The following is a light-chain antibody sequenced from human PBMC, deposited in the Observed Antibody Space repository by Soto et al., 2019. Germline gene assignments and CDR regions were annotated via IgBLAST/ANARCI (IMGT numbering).Light chain of an antibody. J-gene: IGKJ5*01. Sequence: EIMLTQSPATLSLSPGERATLSCRASQSVSSYLAWYQQKPGQAPRLLIYDASNRATGIPARFSGSGSGTDFTLTISSLEPEDFAVYYCQQYNNWLITFGQGTRLEIK. V-gene: IGKV3-11*01. CDR3: QQYNNWLIT. CDR1: QSVSSY. CDR2: DAS.